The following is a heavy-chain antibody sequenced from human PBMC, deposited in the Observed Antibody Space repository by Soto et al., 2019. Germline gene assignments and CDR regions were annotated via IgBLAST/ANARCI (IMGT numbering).Heavy chain of an antibody. CDR3: ARGYSNYADDYYGMDV. J-gene: IGHJ6*02. V-gene: IGHV1-69*01. CDR2: IIPIFGTA. CDR1: GGTFSSYA. Sequence: QVQLVQSWAEVKKPGSSVKVSCKASGGTFSSYAISWVRQAPGQGLEWMGGIIPIFGTANYAQKFQGRVTITADESTSTAYMELSSLRSEDTAVYYCARGYSNYADDYYGMDVWGQGTTVTVSS. D-gene: IGHD4-4*01.